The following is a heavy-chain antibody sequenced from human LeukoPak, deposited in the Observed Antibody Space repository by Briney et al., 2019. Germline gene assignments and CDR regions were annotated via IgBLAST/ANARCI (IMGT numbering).Heavy chain of an antibody. CDR1: GFTVSGNY. CDR2: IYSSGNT. CDR3: ARGGTIGLRTPYYFDS. J-gene: IGHJ4*02. V-gene: IGHV3-53*01. Sequence: GGSLRLSYAASGFTVSGNYMSWVRQAPGKGLEWVSAIYSSGNTYYADSVKGRFTISRDNSKNTLYLQMNSLRAEDTAVYYCARGGTIGLRTPYYFDSWGQGTLAAVSS. D-gene: IGHD1-7*01.